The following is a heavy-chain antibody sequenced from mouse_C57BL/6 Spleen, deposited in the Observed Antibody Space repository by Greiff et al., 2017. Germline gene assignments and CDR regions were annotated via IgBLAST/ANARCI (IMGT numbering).Heavy chain of an antibody. CDR1: GYTFTNYW. Sequence: VQLQQSGAELVRPGTSVKMSCKASGYTFTNYWIGWAKQRPGHGLEWIGDISPGGGYTNYNEKVKGQATLTADKSSSTAYMQFSSLTSEDSAIYYCARGGGIFTTVVADYYAMDYWGQGTSVTVSS. CDR2: ISPGGGYT. CDR3: ARGGGIFTTVVADYYAMDY. V-gene: IGHV1-63*01. J-gene: IGHJ4*01. D-gene: IGHD1-1*01.